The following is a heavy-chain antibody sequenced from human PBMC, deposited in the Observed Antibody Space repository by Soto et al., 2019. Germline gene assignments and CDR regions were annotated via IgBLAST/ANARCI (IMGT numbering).Heavy chain of an antibody. CDR2: MNPNSGNT. CDR3: ARVKLDYFDY. V-gene: IGHV1-8*01. Sequence: QVQLVQSGAEVKKPGASVKVSCKASGYSFTSYDINWVRQATGQGLGWRGWMNPNSGNTAYAQKFQGRVTMTRNTSISAAYMELSSLRSEDTAVYYCARVKLDYFDYWGQGTLVTVSS. J-gene: IGHJ4*02. CDR1: GYSFTSYD.